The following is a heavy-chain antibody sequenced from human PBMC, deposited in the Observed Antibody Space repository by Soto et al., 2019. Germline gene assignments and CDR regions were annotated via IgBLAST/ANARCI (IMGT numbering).Heavy chain of an antibody. CDR3: AKDVGYYYGSGSSYNWFDP. Sequence: GGSLRLSCAASGFTFSSYAMSWVRQAPGKGLEWVSAISGSGGSTYYADSVKGRFTISRGNSKNTLYLQMNSLRAEDTAVYYCAKDVGYYYGSGSSYNWFDPWGQGTLVTVSS. D-gene: IGHD3-10*01. CDR1: GFTFSSYA. V-gene: IGHV3-23*01. J-gene: IGHJ5*02. CDR2: ISGSGGST.